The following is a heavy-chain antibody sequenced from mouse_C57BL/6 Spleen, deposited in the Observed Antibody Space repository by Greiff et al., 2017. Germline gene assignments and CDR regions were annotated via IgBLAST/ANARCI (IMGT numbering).Heavy chain of an antibody. CDR1: GYAFSSYW. V-gene: IGHV1-80*01. CDR3: AGIYYGYDENWYFDV. CDR2: IYPGDGDT. D-gene: IGHD2-2*01. Sequence: QVQLKESGAELVKPGASVKISCKASGYAFSSYWMNWVKQRPGKGLEWIGQIYPGDGDTNYNGKFKGTATLTADKSSSTAYMQLSSLTSEDSAVYFCAGIYYGYDENWYFDVWGTGTTVTVSS. J-gene: IGHJ1*03.